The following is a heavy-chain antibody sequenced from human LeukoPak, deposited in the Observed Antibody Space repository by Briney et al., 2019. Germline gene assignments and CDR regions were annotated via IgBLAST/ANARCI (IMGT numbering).Heavy chain of an antibody. CDR1: GFTFSSYA. CDR3: AKGITMIVVVPTVDY. Sequence: GGSLRLSCAASGFTFSSYAMSWVRQAPGKGLEWVSAISGSGGSTYYADSVKGWFTISRDNSKNTLYLQMNSLRAEDTAVYYCAKGITMIVVVPTVDYWGQGTLVTVSS. J-gene: IGHJ4*02. CDR2: ISGSGGST. D-gene: IGHD3-22*01. V-gene: IGHV3-23*01.